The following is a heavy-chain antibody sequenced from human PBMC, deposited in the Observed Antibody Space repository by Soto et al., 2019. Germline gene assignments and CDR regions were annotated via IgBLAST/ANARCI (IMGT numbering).Heavy chain of an antibody. J-gene: IGHJ2*01. V-gene: IGHV4-31*03. CDR1: GGSISSGGYY. D-gene: IGHD4-17*01. CDR3: ARYPNYGDYARWYFDL. CDR2: IYYSGST. Sequence: QVQLQESGPGLVKPSQTLSLTCTVSGGSISSGGYYWSWIRQHPGQGLEWIGYIYYSGSTYYNSSRKCRVTISVDTSKNQFSLKLSSVTAADTAVYYCARYPNYGDYARWYFDLWGCGTLVTVSS.